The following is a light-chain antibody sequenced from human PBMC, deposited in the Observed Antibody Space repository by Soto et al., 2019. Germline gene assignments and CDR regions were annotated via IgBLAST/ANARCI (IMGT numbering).Light chain of an antibody. Sequence: EIVLTQSPATLSLSPGERATLSCRASQSVSSYLAWYQQKPGQAPRLLIYDASNRATGIPARFSGSGSGTDFTLTISSLEPEDFAAYYCQQRSNWPPLPFGGGTKVEIK. J-gene: IGKJ4*01. CDR2: DAS. CDR3: QQRSNWPPLP. V-gene: IGKV3-11*01. CDR1: QSVSSY.